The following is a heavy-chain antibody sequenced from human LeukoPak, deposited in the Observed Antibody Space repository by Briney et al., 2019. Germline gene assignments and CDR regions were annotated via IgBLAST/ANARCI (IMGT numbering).Heavy chain of an antibody. CDR3: AKDNFGFDTAAYHRYFDL. CDR2: ISGSGGST. D-gene: IGHD3-16*01. Sequence: GGSLRLSCAASGFTFSNYDMSWVRQATGKGLEWVSTISGSGGSTYYADSVKGRFSISRDNSKNTLYIKTNSLRAEDTAIYYCAKDNFGFDTAAYHRYFDLWGRGTLVTVSS. CDR1: GFTFSNYD. J-gene: IGHJ2*01. V-gene: IGHV3-23*01.